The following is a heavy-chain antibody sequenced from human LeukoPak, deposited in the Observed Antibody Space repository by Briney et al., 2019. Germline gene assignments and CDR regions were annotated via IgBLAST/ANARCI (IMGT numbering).Heavy chain of an antibody. D-gene: IGHD6-13*01. CDR2: INHSGGT. Sequence: PSETLSLTCAVYGGSFSGYYWSWIRQPPGKGLEWIGEINHSGGTDYNPSLKSRVTLSVDTSKNQFSLKLSSVTAADTAVYYCARDGPRYSSSWYTLDYWGQGTLVTVSS. CDR3: ARDGPRYSSSWYTLDY. V-gene: IGHV4-34*01. CDR1: GGSFSGYY. J-gene: IGHJ4*02.